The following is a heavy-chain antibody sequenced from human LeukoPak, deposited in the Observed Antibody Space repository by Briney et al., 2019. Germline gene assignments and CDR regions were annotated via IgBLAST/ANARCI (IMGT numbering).Heavy chain of an antibody. CDR1: GGSISSYY. J-gene: IGHJ6*03. D-gene: IGHD6-13*01. CDR3: ARVSGRSSPYYYYYYMDV. CDR2: IYYSGST. Sequence: SETLSLTCTVSGGSISSYYWSWIRQPPGKGLEWIGYIYYSGSTNYNPSLKSRVTISVDTSKNQFSLKLSSVTAADTAVYYCARVSGRSSPYYYYYYMDVWGKGTTVTVSS. V-gene: IGHV4-59*01.